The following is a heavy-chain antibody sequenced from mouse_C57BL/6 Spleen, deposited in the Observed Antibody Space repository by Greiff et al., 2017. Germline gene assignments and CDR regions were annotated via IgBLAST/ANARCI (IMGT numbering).Heavy chain of an antibody. CDR1: GYTFTSYW. CDR3: ARRAVGGYFFGY. D-gene: IGHD2-3*01. Sequence: QVQLQQPGAELVKPGASVKLSCKASGYTFTSYWMQWVKQRPGQGLEWIGEIDPSDSYTNYNEKFKGKAKLTVDTSSSTAYMQLSSLTSEDSAVYYCARRAVGGYFFGYWGQGTTLTVSS. CDR2: IDPSDSYT. V-gene: IGHV1-50*01. J-gene: IGHJ2*01.